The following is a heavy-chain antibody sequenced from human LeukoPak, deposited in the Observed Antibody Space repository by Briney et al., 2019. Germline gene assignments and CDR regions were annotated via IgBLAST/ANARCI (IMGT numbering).Heavy chain of an antibody. CDR2: IKQDGSEK. Sequence: PGGSLRLSCAASPFTFSSYWMSWVRQAPGKGLEWVANIKQDGSEKYYVDSVKGRFTISRDNARNSLSLQMHSLRAEDTAVYYCARITDYYYDSSGYLDYWGQGTLVTVSS. V-gene: IGHV3-7*01. J-gene: IGHJ4*02. CDR1: PFTFSSYW. CDR3: ARITDYYYDSSGYLDY. D-gene: IGHD3-22*01.